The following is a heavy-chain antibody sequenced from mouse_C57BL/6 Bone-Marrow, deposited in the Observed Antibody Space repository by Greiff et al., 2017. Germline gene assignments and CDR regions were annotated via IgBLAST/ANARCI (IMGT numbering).Heavy chain of an antibody. Sequence: VQLQQSGAELARPGASVKLSCKASGYTFTSYGISWVKQRTGQGLEWIGEIYPRSGNTYYNEKFKGKATLTADKSSSTAYMELRSLTSEDSAVYFCARVVVYDGYYLAYWGQGTLVTVSA. J-gene: IGHJ3*01. CDR3: ARVVVYDGYYLAY. CDR2: IYPRSGNT. V-gene: IGHV1-81*01. D-gene: IGHD2-3*01. CDR1: GYTFTSYG.